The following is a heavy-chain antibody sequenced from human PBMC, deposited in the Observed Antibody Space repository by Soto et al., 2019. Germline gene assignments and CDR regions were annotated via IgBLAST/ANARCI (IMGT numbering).Heavy chain of an antibody. CDR3: AHINITYGGVIGLDAFDI. D-gene: IGHD3-16*02. CDR1: GFSLDTGTAG. J-gene: IGHJ3*02. Sequence: SGPTLVNPTQTLTLTCTFSGFSLDTGTAGVGWIRQPPGKALEWVAIIYWDNDKRYNPSLRSRLAITKDTSKNQVFLTMTTLDPVDTGTYYCAHINITYGGVIGLDAFDIWGHGTMVTVSS. V-gene: IGHV2-5*02. CDR2: IYWDNDK.